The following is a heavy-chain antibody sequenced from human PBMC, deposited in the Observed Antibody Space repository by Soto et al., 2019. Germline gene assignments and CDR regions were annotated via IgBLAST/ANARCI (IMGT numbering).Heavy chain of an antibody. CDR3: ARLIPAAMPSYYYGMDV. V-gene: IGHV4-31*03. CDR2: IYYSGST. J-gene: IGHJ6*02. Sequence: QVQLQESGPGLVKPSQTLSLTCTVSGGSISSGGYYWSWIRQHPGKGLEWIGYIYYSGSTYYNPSLSSRVTIAVASTNKHFLMQRCSVAAADTAVYCWARLIPAAMPSYYYGMDVWGQGTTVTVSS. CDR1: GGSISSGGYY. D-gene: IGHD2-2*01.